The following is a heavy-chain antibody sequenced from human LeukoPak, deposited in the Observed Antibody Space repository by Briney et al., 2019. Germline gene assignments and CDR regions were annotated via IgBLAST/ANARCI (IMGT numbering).Heavy chain of an antibody. CDR2: IIPIFGTA. CDR3: ARAMPYCYGSGSGAFDI. V-gene: IGHV1-69*06. J-gene: IGHJ3*02. D-gene: IGHD3-10*01. CDR1: GGTFSSYA. Sequence: ASVKVSCKASGGTFSSYAISWVRQAPGQGLEWMGGIIPIFGTANYAQKFQGRVTITADKSTSTAYMELSSLRSEDTAVYYCARAMPYCYGSGSGAFDIWGQGTMVTVSS.